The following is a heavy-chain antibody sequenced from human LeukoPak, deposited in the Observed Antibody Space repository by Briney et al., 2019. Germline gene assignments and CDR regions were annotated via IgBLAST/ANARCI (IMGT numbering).Heavy chain of an antibody. CDR3: ARTGATSLLYYFDY. J-gene: IGHJ4*02. CDR1: GYTFTSYG. V-gene: IGHV1-18*01. Sequence: ASVKVSCKPSGYTFTSYGISWVRQAPGQGLEWMGWISAYNGNTNSAQKLQGRVTMTTDTSPSTAYMELRSLRSDDTAVYYCARTGATSLLYYFDYWGQGTLVTVSS. D-gene: IGHD1-26*01. CDR2: ISAYNGNT.